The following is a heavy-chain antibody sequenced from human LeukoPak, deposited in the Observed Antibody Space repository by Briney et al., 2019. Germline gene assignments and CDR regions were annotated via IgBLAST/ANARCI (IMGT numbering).Heavy chain of an antibody. CDR2: IYYSGST. D-gene: IGHD3-10*01. CDR1: GGSISSSSYY. CDR3: ARHLGSSGSYPFDY. J-gene: IGHJ4*02. V-gene: IGHV4-39*01. Sequence: SETLSLTCTDSGGSISSSSYYWGWIRQPPGKGLEWIGSIYYSGSTYYNSSLKSRVTMSVDMSKNQFSLLLTSVTAADTAVYYCARHLGSSGSYPFDYWGQGTLVTVSS.